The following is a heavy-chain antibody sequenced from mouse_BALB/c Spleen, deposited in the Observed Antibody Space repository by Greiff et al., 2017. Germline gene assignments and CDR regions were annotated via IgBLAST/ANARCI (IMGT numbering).Heavy chain of an antibody. D-gene: IGHD2-3*01. Sequence: QVHVKQSGAELVKPGASVKLSCKASGYTFTSYYMYWVKQRPGQGLEWIGEINPSNGGTNFNEKFKSKATLTVDKSSSTAYMQLSSLTSEDSAVYYCTRRGLLPTWFAYWGQGTLVTVSA. CDR1: GYTFTSYY. V-gene: IGHV1S81*02. J-gene: IGHJ3*01. CDR2: INPSNGGT. CDR3: TRRGLLPTWFAY.